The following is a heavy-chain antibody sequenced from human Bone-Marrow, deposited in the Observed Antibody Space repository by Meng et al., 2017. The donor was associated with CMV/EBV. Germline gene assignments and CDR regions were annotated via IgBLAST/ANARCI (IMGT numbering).Heavy chain of an antibody. CDR2: INPSGDKT. J-gene: IGHJ4*02. V-gene: IGHV1-46*02. CDR1: GNTFDNEY. D-gene: IGHD1/OR15-1a*01. CDR3: AKESPGTTYFDY. Sequence: SCKASGNTFDNEYVHWVRQAPGQGLEWMGVINPSGDKTTYAQTFQGRVTMTRDTSTGTVYMELRSLRSEDAAVYYCAKESPGTTYFDYWGQGTLVTVSS.